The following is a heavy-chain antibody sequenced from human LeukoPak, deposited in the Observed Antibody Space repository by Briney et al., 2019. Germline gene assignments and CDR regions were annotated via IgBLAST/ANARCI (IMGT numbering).Heavy chain of an antibody. D-gene: IGHD1-26*01. V-gene: IGHV3-48*02. Sequence: GGSLRLSCAASGFTFSSYSMNWVRQAPGKGLEWVSYISSCSSTIYYADSVKGRFTISRDNAKNSLYLQLNSLRDEDTAVYYCAREEWELPNFFDYWGQGTLVTVSS. CDR3: AREEWELPNFFDY. CDR2: ISSCSSTI. J-gene: IGHJ4*02. CDR1: GFTFSSYS.